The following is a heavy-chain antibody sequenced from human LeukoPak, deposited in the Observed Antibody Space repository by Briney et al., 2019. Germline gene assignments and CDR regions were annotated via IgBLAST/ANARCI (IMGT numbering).Heavy chain of an antibody. CDR2: IKEDGSDK. CDR3: ARYFRGSPNYYNDY. J-gene: IGHJ4*02. V-gene: IGHV3-7*01. Sequence: GGSLRLSCAASGFTFNSYFMSWVPEAPGKGLEWVANIKEDGSDKYYVDSVKGRFTISRDNTRNSLSLQMNTLRPEDTAVYYCARYFRGSPNYYNDYWGQGTLVTVSS. CDR1: GFTFNSYF. D-gene: IGHD3-10*01.